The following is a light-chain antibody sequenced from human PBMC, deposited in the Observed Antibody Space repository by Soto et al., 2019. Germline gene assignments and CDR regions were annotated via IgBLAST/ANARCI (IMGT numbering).Light chain of an antibody. J-gene: IGKJ5*01. Sequence: RLTQSPSSLSASVGDTVTISCRASQDISTYLAWYQQKPGKAPTLLIFGASSLHNGVPFRFAGRGSGSEFTLTINRLQPDDFATYFCQHYTLYSAPFGQGTRV. V-gene: IGKV1-5*01. CDR2: GAS. CDR1: QDISTY. CDR3: QHYTLYSAP.